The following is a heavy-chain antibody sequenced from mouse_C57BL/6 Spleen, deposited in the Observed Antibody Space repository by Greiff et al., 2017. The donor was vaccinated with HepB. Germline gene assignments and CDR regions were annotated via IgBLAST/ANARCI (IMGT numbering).Heavy chain of an antibody. CDR1: GYTFTSYW. D-gene: IGHD2-4*01. Sequence: QVQLQQPGAELVRPGSSVKLSCKASGYTFTSYWIHWVKQRPIQGLEWIGNIDPSDSETHYNQKFKDKATLTVDKSSSTAYMQLSSLTSEDSAVYYCARNYYDYGRGQATGYYFDYWGQGTTLTVSS. CDR3: ARNYYDYGRGQATGYYFDY. J-gene: IGHJ2*01. V-gene: IGHV1-52*01. CDR2: IDPSDSET.